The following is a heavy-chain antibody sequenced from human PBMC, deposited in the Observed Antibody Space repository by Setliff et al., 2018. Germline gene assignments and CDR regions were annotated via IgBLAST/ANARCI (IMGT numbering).Heavy chain of an antibody. D-gene: IGHD3-3*01. CDR1: GYTFTSYD. CDR2: MNPNSGNT. Sequence: GASVKVSCKASGYTFTSYDINWVRQATGQGLEWMGWMNPNSGNTNYAQKLQGRVTMTTDKSTSTAYMELSSLRSEDTAVYYCAREFPRTIFGVVIDYWGQGTLVTVSS. V-gene: IGHV1-8*02. J-gene: IGHJ4*02. CDR3: AREFPRTIFGVVIDY.